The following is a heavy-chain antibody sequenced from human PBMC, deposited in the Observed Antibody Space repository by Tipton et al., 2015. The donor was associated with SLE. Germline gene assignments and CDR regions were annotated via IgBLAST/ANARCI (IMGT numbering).Heavy chain of an antibody. V-gene: IGHV4-59*01. J-gene: IGHJ4*02. CDR3: ARDAGIAVAGRGYFDY. Sequence: TLSLTCTVSGGSISNYYWSWIRQPPGKGLEWIGYIYYSGGTNYNPSLKSRVTISVDTSRNQFSLRLSSVTAADTAVYYCARDAGIAVAGRGYFDYWGQGTLVTVSS. CDR1: GGSISNYY. D-gene: IGHD6-19*01. CDR2: IYYSGGT.